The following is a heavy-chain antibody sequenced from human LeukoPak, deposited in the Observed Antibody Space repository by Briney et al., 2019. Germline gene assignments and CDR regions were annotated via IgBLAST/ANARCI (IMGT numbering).Heavy chain of an antibody. Sequence: SQTLSLTCTVSGGSISSGGYYWSWIRQHPGKGLEWIGYIYYSGSIYYNPSLKSRVTISVDTSKNQFSLRLSSVTAADTAVYYCARDAHQSRNEDYYGMDVWGQGTTVTVSS. CDR3: ARDAHQSRNEDYYGMDV. V-gene: IGHV4-31*03. J-gene: IGHJ6*02. CDR2: IYYSGSI. CDR1: GGSISSGGYY.